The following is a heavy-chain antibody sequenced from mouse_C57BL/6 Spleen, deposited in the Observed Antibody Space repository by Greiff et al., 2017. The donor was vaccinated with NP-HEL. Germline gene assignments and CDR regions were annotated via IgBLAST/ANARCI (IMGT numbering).Heavy chain of an antibody. CDR3: ARDRSISTGFDY. CDR2: ISDGGSYT. V-gene: IGHV5-4*01. D-gene: IGHD2-10*02. Sequence: EVMLVESGGGLVKPGGSLKLSCAASGFTFSSYAMSWVRQTPEKRLEWVATISDGGSYTYYPDNVKGRFTISRDNAKNNLYLQMSHLKSEDTAMYYCARDRSISTGFDYWGQGTTLTVSS. J-gene: IGHJ2*01. CDR1: GFTFSSYA.